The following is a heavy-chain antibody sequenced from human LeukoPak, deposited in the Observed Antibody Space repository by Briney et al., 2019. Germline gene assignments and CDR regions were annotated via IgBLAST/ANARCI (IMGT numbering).Heavy chain of an antibody. J-gene: IGHJ4*02. CDR3: ARDPVAVTTPRYFDY. V-gene: IGHV3-30-3*01. Sequence: GGSLRLSCAASGFTFSSYAIHWVRQAPGKGLEWVAVISYDGSNKYYADPVKGRLTISRDNSRNTLYLQMNSLRAEDTAVYYCARDPVAVTTPRYFDYWGQGTLVTVSS. CDR1: GFTFSSYA. CDR2: ISYDGSNK. D-gene: IGHD4-17*01.